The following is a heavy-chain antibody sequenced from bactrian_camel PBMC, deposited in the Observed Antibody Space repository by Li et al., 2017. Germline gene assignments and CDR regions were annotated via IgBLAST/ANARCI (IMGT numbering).Heavy chain of an antibody. CDR2: INSGGSTT. Sequence: QLVESGGGLVQPGGSLRLSCAASGISFTSYYMNWICQAPGKGLEWVSTINSGGSTTDYADSVKGRFTISRDNAKNTLYLQMNSLEPEDTAVYTCAADTPYLSLGCGTWREDFAYWGQGTQVTVS. D-gene: IGHD2*01. J-gene: IGHJ6*01. CDR3: AADTPYLSLGCGTWREDFAY. CDR1: GISFTSYY. V-gene: IGHV3S29*01.